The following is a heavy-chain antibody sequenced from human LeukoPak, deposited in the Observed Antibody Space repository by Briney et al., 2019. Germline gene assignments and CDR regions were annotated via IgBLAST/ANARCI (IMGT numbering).Heavy chain of an antibody. Sequence: PGGSLRLSCVSSGFTFSNYWMKWVRQAPGKGLEWVASINEDGSGKFSVGSVKDRITISRDNTRNSPDLQINSLTVEDTAIYYCARDDGDVWGTGTTVTVSS. CDR3: ARDDGDV. CDR1: GFTFSNYW. J-gene: IGHJ6*04. CDR2: INEDGSGK. V-gene: IGHV3-7*01.